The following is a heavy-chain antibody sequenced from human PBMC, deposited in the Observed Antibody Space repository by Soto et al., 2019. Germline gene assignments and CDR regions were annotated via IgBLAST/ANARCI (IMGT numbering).Heavy chain of an antibody. CDR1: GFTFKNYG. V-gene: IGHV3-23*01. Sequence: EVQLLESGGGLVQPGGSLRLSCAASGFTFKNYGMVWVRQAPGKGLEWGSVISASGNSAQYADSVKGRFTISSDNSKNPLFLQMDSLRGDDTALYYCVQGSRAALPYNAPSNIWFDPWGHGTLVTVSS. D-gene: IGHD6-6*01. CDR3: VQGSRAALPYNAPSNIWFDP. J-gene: IGHJ5*02. CDR2: ISASGNSA.